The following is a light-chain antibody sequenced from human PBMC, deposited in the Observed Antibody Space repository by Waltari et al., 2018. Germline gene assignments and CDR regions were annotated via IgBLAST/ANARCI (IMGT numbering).Light chain of an antibody. J-gene: IGKJ5*01. CDR2: AGS. V-gene: IGKV1-39*01. CDR3: QQSYSPPPIT. CDR1: QDVQKY. Sequence: DIRLTQSPSHLSASVGDRVTTTCRASQDVQKYLNWYQQKPGKAPKLLIYAGSSLQSWVPSRFSGSGFGTDFTLTITSLQPEDFGSYYCQQSYSPPPITFGQGTRLEIK.